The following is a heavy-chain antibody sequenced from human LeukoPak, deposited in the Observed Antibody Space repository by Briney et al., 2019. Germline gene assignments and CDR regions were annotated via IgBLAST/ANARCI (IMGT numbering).Heavy chain of an antibody. CDR2: ISAYNGNT. Sequence: ASVKVSCKASGYTFTSYGISWVRQAPGQGLEWMGWISAYNGNTNYAQKLQGRVTMTTDTSTSTAYMELRSLRSDDTAVYYCARSVSGSYYLTEDYWGQGTLVTVSS. V-gene: IGHV1-18*01. CDR1: GYTFTSYG. D-gene: IGHD3-10*01. J-gene: IGHJ4*02. CDR3: ARSVSGSYYLTEDY.